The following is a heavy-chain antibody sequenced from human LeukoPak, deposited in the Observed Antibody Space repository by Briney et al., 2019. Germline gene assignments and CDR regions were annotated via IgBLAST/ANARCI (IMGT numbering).Heavy chain of an antibody. J-gene: IGHJ6*03. CDR2: IYHSGRT. V-gene: IGHV4-38-2*02. CDR1: GYSISSGYY. Sequence: SETLSLTCTVSGYSISSGYYWGWIRQPPGKGLEWIGSIYHSGRTFYNPSLKSRVTISVDTSKSQFSLKPSSVTAADTAVYYCASVGYRHYYYYMDVWGKGTTVTVSS. CDR3: ASVGYRHYYYYMDV. D-gene: IGHD1-1*01.